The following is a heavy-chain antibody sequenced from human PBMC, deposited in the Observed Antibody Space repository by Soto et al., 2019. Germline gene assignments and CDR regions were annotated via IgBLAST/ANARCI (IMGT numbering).Heavy chain of an antibody. Sequence: EVQLLESGGGLVQPGGSLRLSCAAAGFTFSSYAMSWVRQAPGKGLEWVSAISGSGGSTYYADSVKGRFTISRDNSKNTLYLQMNSLRAEDTAVYYCAKSRWSDIVLMVYDYWGQGTLVTVSS. V-gene: IGHV3-23*01. D-gene: IGHD2-8*01. CDR3: AKSRWSDIVLMVYDY. CDR2: ISGSGGST. CDR1: GFTFSSYA. J-gene: IGHJ4*02.